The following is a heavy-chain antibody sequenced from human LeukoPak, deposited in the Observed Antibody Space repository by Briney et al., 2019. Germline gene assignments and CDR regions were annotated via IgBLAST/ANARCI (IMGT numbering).Heavy chain of an antibody. Sequence: SETLSLTCTVSGDSINSRSYYWDWIRQPPGKGLEWIGNLYYGGNTHYNPSLKSRVTISADTSKNQFSLTLGSVSATDTAVYYCVSPRGFSYGYFDYWGQGTLVTVSS. CDR3: VSPRGFSYGYFDY. V-gene: IGHV4-39*01. CDR2: LYYGGNT. D-gene: IGHD5-18*01. J-gene: IGHJ4*02. CDR1: GDSINSRSYY.